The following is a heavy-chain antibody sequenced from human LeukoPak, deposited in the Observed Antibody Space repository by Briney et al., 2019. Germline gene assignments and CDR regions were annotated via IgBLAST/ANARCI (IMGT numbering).Heavy chain of an antibody. CDR2: IYYSGSP. CDR1: GASITDYY. V-gene: IGHV4-59*01. CDR3: AYGGDAYKTGY. J-gene: IGHJ4*02. D-gene: IGHD5-24*01. Sequence: PSETLSLTCTVSGASITDYYWSWIRQPPAKGLEWIGYIYYSGSPNYNPSLKGRVTFSLDTSQNQFSLKLTSVTAADTAVYYCAYGGDAYKTGYWGQGTLVTVSS.